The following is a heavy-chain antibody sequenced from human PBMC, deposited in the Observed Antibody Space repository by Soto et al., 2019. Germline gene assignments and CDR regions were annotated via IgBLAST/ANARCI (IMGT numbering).Heavy chain of an antibody. CDR1: GFTFSSYS. D-gene: IGHD6-13*01. CDR3: ARVGSSNLAFEC. J-gene: IGHJ4*02. CDR2: ISSSSSYI. Sequence: GGSLRLSCAASGFTFSSYSMNLVRQAPGEGLEWVSSISSSSSYIYYADSVKGRFTIPSDNAKNSLYLQMNRLRAEDTAVYYCARVGSSNLAFECWGKGTLGTVSS. V-gene: IGHV3-21*01.